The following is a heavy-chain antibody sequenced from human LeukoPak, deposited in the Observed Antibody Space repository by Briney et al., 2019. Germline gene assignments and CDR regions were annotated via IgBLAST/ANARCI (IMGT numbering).Heavy chain of an antibody. D-gene: IGHD4-17*01. CDR1: GGSISSYY. V-gene: IGHV4-59*01. J-gene: IGHJ4*02. CDR2: IYYSGST. Sequence: LETLSLTCTVSGGSISSYYWSWIRQPPGKGLEWIGYIYYSGSTNYNPSLKSRVTISVDTSKNQFSLKLSSVTAADTAVYYCARNLVYDYGNFDYWGQGTLVTVSS. CDR3: ARNLVYDYGNFDY.